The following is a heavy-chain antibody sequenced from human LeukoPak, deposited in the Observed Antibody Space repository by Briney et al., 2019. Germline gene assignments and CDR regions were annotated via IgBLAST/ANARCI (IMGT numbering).Heavy chain of an antibody. CDR2: MNPNSGNT. CDR3: ARLYGSGSYCTAHYYYYGMDV. J-gene: IGHJ6*02. V-gene: IGHV1-8*01. Sequence: GASVKVFCKASGYTFTSYDINWVRQATGQGLEWMGWMNPNSGNTGYAQKFQGRVTMTRNTSISTAYMELSSLRSEDTAVYYCARLYGSGSYCTAHYYYYGMDVWGQGTTVTVSS. CDR1: GYTFTSYD. D-gene: IGHD3-10*01.